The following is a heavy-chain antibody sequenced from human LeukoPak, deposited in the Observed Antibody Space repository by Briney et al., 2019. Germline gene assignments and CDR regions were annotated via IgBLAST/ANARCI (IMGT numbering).Heavy chain of an antibody. CDR1: GFTFSDYY. CDR2: ISSSGSTI. CDR3: ARGRRYCSGGSCLTKNDY. J-gene: IGHJ4*02. D-gene: IGHD2-15*01. V-gene: IGHV3-11*04. Sequence: GGSLRLSCAASGFTFSDYYMSWIRQAPGKGLEWVSYISSSGSTIYYADSVKGRFTISRDNAKNSLYLQMNSLRAEDTAVYYCARGRRYCSGGSCLTKNDYWGQGTLVTVSS.